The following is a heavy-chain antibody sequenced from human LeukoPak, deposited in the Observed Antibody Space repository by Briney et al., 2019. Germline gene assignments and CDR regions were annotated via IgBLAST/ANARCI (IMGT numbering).Heavy chain of an antibody. CDR2: IYTSGST. V-gene: IGHV4-4*09. CDR3: ARREGDSSSWEFDY. D-gene: IGHD6-13*01. CDR1: GGSISSSY. J-gene: IGHJ4*02. Sequence: SETLSLTCTFSGGSISSSYWSWIRQSPGKGLEWIGYIYTSGSTNYNPSLKSRVTISVDTSKNQFSLKLSSVTAADTAVYYCARREGDSSSWEFDYWGQGTLDTVSS.